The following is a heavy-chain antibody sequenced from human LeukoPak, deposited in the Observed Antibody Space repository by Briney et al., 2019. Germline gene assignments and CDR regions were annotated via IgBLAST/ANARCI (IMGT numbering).Heavy chain of an antibody. Sequence: PGGSLRLSCAASGFTFSSYWMSWVRQAPGKGLEWVANIKQDGSEKYYVDSVKGRFTISRDNAKNPLYLQMNSLRAEDTAVYYCARRMSGSGSYMRRGFDYWGQGTLVTVSS. V-gene: IGHV3-7*03. CDR3: ARRMSGSGSYMRRGFDY. CDR2: IKQDGSEK. CDR1: GFTFSSYW. J-gene: IGHJ4*02. D-gene: IGHD3-10*01.